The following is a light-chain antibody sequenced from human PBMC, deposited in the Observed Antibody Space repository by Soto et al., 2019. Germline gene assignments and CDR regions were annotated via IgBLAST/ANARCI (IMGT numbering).Light chain of an antibody. CDR3: QVWDSGLLHHV. J-gene: IGLJ1*01. V-gene: IGLV3-21*02. Sequence: SYELTQSPSVSVAPGQTARITCGGNNIGTKSVHWFQQRPGRAPVLVVFDDSDRPSGIPERFSGSKSGSTATLTITRVEAGDEADYYCQVWDSGLLHHVFGTGTKVTVL. CDR1: NIGTKS. CDR2: DDS.